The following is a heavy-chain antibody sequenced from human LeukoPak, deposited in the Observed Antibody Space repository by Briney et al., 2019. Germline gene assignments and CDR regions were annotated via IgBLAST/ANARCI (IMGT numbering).Heavy chain of an antibody. CDR2: INHSGAT. J-gene: IGHJ5*02. CDR1: GGSFSTFY. CDR3: ASSYYA. D-gene: IGHD3-10*01. V-gene: IGHV4-34*01. Sequence: SETPSLTCGVSGGSFSTFYWSWIRQPPGKGLEWIGEINHSGATSYNPFLKSRVNISVDTSNNQFSLKLTSVTAADSAVYYCASSYYAWGQGTLVTVSS.